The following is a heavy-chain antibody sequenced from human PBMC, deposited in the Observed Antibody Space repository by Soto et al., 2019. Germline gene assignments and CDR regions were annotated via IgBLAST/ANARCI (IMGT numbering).Heavy chain of an antibody. CDR1: GGSFSGYY. CDR2: INHSGST. J-gene: IGHJ4*02. V-gene: IGHV4-34*01. Sequence: QVQLQQWGAGLLKPSETLSLTCAVYGGSFSGYYWSWIRQPPGKGLEWIGEINHSGSTNYNPSLKSRVTIPVDTSKNQFSLKLSSVTAADTAVYYCARYRNGDYWGQGTLVTVSS. CDR3: ARYRNGDY. D-gene: IGHD4-4*01.